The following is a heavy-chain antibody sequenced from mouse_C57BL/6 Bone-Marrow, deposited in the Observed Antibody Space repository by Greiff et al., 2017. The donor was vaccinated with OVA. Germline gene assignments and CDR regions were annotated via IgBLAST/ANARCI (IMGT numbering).Heavy chain of an antibody. CDR3: ARGDIGSYAMDY. V-gene: IGHV5-16*01. CDR2: INYDGSST. J-gene: IGHJ4*01. D-gene: IGHD3-3*01. CDR1: GFTFSDYY. Sequence: DVKLVESEGGLVQPGSSMKLSCTASGFTFSDYYMAWVRQVPEKGLEWVANINYDGSSTYYLDSLKSRFIISRDNAKNILYLQMSSLKSEDTATYYCARGDIGSYAMDYWGQGTSVTVSS.